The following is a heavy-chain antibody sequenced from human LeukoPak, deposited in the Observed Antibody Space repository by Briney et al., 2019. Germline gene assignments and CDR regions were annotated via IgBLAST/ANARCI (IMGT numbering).Heavy chain of an antibody. CDR3: AKDWGRYSSGWYGTFDY. CDR2: ISHDGSNK. Sequence: PGGSLRLSCAASGFPFSDYGMYWVRQAPGKGLEWLAVISHDGSNKYYADSVKGRITISRDNSMNTLYLQMNSLRAEDTAVYYCAKDWGRYSSGWYGTFDYWGQGTLVTVSS. CDR1: GFPFSDYG. V-gene: IGHV3-30*18. J-gene: IGHJ4*02. D-gene: IGHD6-19*01.